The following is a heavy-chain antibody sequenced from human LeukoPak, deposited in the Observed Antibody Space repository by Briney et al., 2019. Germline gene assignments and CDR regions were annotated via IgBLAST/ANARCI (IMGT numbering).Heavy chain of an antibody. V-gene: IGHV4-34*01. Sequence: SETLSLTCAVYGGSFSGYYWSWVRQPPGKGLEWIGEINHSGSTNYNPSLKSRVTISVDTSKNQFSLKLSSVTAADTAVYYCAGGFINFWSGYHDYWGQGTLVTVSS. CDR2: INHSGST. CDR1: GGSFSGYY. D-gene: IGHD3-3*01. J-gene: IGHJ4*02. CDR3: AGGFINFWSGYHDY.